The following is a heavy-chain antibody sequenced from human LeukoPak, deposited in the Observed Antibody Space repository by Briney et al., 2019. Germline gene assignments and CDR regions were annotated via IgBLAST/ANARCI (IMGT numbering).Heavy chain of an antibody. CDR3: ARGSSRTGGVVYYFDY. D-gene: IGHD7-27*01. CDR1: GYTFTGYY. Sequence: ASVKVSCKASGYTFTGYYMHWVRQAPGQGLEWMGWINPNSGGTNYAQKFQGRVTMTRDTSISTAYMELSRLRSDDTAVYYCARGSSRTGGVVYYFDYWGQGTLVIVSS. J-gene: IGHJ4*02. CDR2: INPNSGGT. V-gene: IGHV1-2*02.